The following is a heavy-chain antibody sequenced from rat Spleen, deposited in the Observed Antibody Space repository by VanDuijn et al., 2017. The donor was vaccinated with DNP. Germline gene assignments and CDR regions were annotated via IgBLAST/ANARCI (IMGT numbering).Heavy chain of an antibody. Sequence: EVKLVESGGGLVQPGRSLKLSCTASGFNFNDYWMAWVRQAPGKGLEWIGQINKDRSTINYVPSLKEKITISRDSVQNTLYLQMSKLGSYETAINYCARASAPLFALWGQGTLVAVS. J-gene: IGHJ3*01. CDR2: INKDRSTI. V-gene: IGHV4-2*01. D-gene: IGHD3-6*01. CDR1: GFNFNDYW. CDR3: ARASAPLFAL.